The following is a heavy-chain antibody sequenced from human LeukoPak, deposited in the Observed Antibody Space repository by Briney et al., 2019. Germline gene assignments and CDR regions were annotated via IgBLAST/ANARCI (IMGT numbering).Heavy chain of an antibody. V-gene: IGHV3-48*04. CDR1: GFTLSNAW. Sequence: AGGSLRLSCAASGFTLSNAWMNWVRQAPGKRLEWLSHISSSGSTKYYANSVKGRFTISRDNAKNSVYLQMNSLTAEDTGLYYCARDATTAVGWVYMDVWGKGTTVTISS. J-gene: IGHJ6*03. D-gene: IGHD6-13*01. CDR3: ARDATTAVGWVYMDV. CDR2: ISSSGSTK.